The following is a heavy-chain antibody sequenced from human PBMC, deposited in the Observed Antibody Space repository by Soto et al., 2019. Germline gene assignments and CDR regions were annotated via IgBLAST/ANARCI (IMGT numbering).Heavy chain of an antibody. CDR1: GASITSGHYY. CDR3: ALALGPTTGLDY. V-gene: IGHV4-31*04. J-gene: IGHJ4*02. CDR2: IYNSETT. D-gene: IGHD1-26*01. Sequence: QVRLQESGPGLVKPSQTLSQTCTVSGASITSGHYYWTWIRQLPGKGLEWVGAIYNSETTHYNPSLQSPLTISIATSANQFSLKLSSVTPADTAIYYCALALGPTTGLDYWGQGTLITVSA.